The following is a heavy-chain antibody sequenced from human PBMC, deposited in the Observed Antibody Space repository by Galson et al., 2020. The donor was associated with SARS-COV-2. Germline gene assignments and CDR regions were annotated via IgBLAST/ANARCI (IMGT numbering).Heavy chain of an antibody. Sequence: SETLSLTCTVTGDSINSPDFFWGWIRQPPGRGLEWIGSAHYDGTAYYNPALKSRVSMSVDRSRNQLSLSLNSVTAADTAIYFCARRVNSGYDSRCDPWGQGTLVTVSS. CDR2: AHYDGTA. V-gene: IGHV4-39*01. CDR1: GDSINSPDFF. J-gene: IGHJ5*02. D-gene: IGHD5-12*01. CDR3: ARRVNSGYDSRCDP.